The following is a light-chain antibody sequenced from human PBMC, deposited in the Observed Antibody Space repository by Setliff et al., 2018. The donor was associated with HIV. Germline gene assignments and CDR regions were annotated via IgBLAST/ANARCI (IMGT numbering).Light chain of an antibody. CDR3: QVWDSSSDHYV. CDR2: YDH. CDR1: NIGTKS. J-gene: IGLJ1*01. Sequence: SYELTQRPSVSVAPGKTAGITCGGDNIGTKSVHWYQQKPGQAPVVVMYYDHDRPSWIPERFSGSNSGNTATLTISRVEVGDEADYYCQVWDSSSDHYVFGSGTRSPS. V-gene: IGLV3-21*04.